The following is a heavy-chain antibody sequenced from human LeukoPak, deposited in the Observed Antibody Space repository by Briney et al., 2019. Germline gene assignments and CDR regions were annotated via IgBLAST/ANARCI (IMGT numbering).Heavy chain of an antibody. V-gene: IGHV4-59*02. Sequence: SETLFLTCIASGDSVSNYFWSWIRQTPGKGLEWIGFVSESGKTKYNPSLKSRVTILVDTSKNQFSLKLSSVTAEDTAVYYCAREASGDSGGYFEYWGQGTLVTVSS. CDR3: AREASGDSGGYFEY. CDR2: VSESGKT. D-gene: IGHD4-17*01. J-gene: IGHJ4*02. CDR1: GDSVSNYF.